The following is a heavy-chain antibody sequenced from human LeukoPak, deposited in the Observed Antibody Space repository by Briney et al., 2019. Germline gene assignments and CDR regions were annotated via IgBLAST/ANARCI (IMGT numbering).Heavy chain of an antibody. CDR2: IDSSGNT. Sequence: SETLSLTCSVSGGSISNYYWIWIRQPAGKGLGWIGRIDSSGNTNYNPSLKSRVTMSVDTSKNQFSLKLSSVTAADTAVYYCARVSLVRGAPDYYFDYWGQGTLVTVSS. J-gene: IGHJ4*02. CDR1: GGSISNYY. CDR3: ARVSLVRGAPDYYFDY. V-gene: IGHV4-4*07. D-gene: IGHD3-10*01.